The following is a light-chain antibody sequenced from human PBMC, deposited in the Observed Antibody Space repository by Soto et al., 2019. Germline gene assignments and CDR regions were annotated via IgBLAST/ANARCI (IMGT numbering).Light chain of an antibody. CDR1: RRDVGGYNY. CDR3: SSYTSSSTLV. Sequence: QSALTQPASGSGAAGQSITISCTGTRRDVGGYNYVSWYQRHPGKAPKLMIYDVSNRPSGVSNRFSGSKSGNTASLTISGLQAEDEADYYCSSYTSSSTLVFGTGNKLTVL. CDR2: DVS. J-gene: IGLJ1*01. V-gene: IGLV2-14*01.